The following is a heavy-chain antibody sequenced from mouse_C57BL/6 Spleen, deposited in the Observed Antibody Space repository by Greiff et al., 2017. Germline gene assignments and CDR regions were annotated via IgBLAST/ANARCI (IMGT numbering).Heavy chain of an antibody. J-gene: IGHJ2*01. V-gene: IGHV1-5*01. CDR1: GYTFTSYW. D-gene: IGHD3-3*01. Sequence: EVQLQQSGTVLARPGASVKMSCKTSGYTFTSYWMHWVKQRPGQGLEWIGAIYPGNSDTSYNQKFKGKAKLTAVTSASTAYMELSSLTNEDSAVXYCTRGVPGTDFDYWGQGTTLTVSS. CDR3: TRGVPGTDFDY. CDR2: IYPGNSDT.